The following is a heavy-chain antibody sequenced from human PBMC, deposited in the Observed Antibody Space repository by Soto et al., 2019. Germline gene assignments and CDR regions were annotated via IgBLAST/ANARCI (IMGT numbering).Heavy chain of an antibody. Sequence: SETLSLTCTVSGASIISGEHYWSWIRQAPGKGLEWIGLIYYTGITDYNQSLKNRVAISLDTSENQFSLRLSSVTAADTAVYYCTSHRSGICTSTSCYGYWGQGALVTVSS. D-gene: IGHD2-2*01. CDR2: IYYTGIT. J-gene: IGHJ4*02. CDR1: GASIISGEHY. V-gene: IGHV4-30-4*01. CDR3: TSHRSGICTSTSCYGY.